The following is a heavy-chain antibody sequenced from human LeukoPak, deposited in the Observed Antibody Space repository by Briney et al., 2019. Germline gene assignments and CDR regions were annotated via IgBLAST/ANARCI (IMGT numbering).Heavy chain of an antibody. CDR3: AKRAGQQLTYWYIDL. Sequence: GGSLRLSCAASGFTFNNYAMSWVRQAPGKGLECVSTISNSYNTYYADSVKGRFTISRDSSKNMLYPQMDSLRADDTAIYYCAKRAGQQLTYWYIDLWGRGTLVSVSS. J-gene: IGHJ2*01. CDR1: GFTFNNYA. D-gene: IGHD6-13*01. V-gene: IGHV3-23*01. CDR2: ISNSYNT.